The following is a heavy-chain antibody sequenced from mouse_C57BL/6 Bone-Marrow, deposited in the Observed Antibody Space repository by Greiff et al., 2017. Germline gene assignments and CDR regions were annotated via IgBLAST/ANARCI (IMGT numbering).Heavy chain of an antibody. V-gene: IGHV1-19*01. D-gene: IGHD1-1*01. CDR1: GYTFTDYY. J-gene: IGHJ3*01. CDR3: ARERFYYYGFAY. CDR2: INPYNGGT. Sequence: EVQLQQSGPVLVKPGASVKMSCKASGYTFTDYYMNWVKQSHGKSLEWIGVINPYNGGTSYNQKFKGKATLTVDKSSSTAYMELHSLTSEDSAVYYCARERFYYYGFAYWGQGTLVTVSA.